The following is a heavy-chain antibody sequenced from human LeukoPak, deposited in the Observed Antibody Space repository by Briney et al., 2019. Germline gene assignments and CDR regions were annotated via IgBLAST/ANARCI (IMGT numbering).Heavy chain of an antibody. CDR1: GGSFSGYY. J-gene: IGHJ4*02. CDR3: ARVRLRRTFDY. V-gene: IGHV4-34*01. CDR2: INHSGST. D-gene: IGHD5-12*01. Sequence: SETLSLTCAVYGGSFSGYYWSWIRQPPGKGLEWIGEINHSGSTNYNPSLKSRVTISVDTSKNQFSLKLSSVTAADTAAYYCARVRLRRTFDYWGQGTLVTVSS.